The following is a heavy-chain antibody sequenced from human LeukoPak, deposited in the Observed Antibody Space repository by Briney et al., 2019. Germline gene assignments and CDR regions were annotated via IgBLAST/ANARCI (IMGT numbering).Heavy chain of an antibody. V-gene: IGHV3-21*01. CDR3: ARDIRERHDYSNYALDY. CDR2: ISSSSYI. J-gene: IGHJ4*02. D-gene: IGHD4-11*01. Sequence: GGSLRLSCAASGFTFSSYSMNWVRQAPGKGLEWVSSISSSSYIYYADSVKGRFTISRDNAKNSLYLQMNSLRAEDTAVYYCARDIRERHDYSNYALDYWGQGTLVTVSS. CDR1: GFTFSSYS.